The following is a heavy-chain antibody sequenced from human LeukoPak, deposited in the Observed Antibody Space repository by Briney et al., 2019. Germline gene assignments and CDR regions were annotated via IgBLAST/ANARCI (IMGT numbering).Heavy chain of an antibody. D-gene: IGHD1-26*01. J-gene: IGHJ4*02. CDR2: INSCSTYI. CDR3: TKSQVGALAYFDY. V-gene: IGHV3-21*04. CDR1: GFTFSTYI. Sequence: GGSLRLSCAASGFTFSTYIMNWVRQAPGKGLEWVSSINSCSTYIHYADSVKGRFTISRDNAKNSLYLQMNSLRVEDTALYYCTKSQVGALAYFDYWGQGTLVTVSS.